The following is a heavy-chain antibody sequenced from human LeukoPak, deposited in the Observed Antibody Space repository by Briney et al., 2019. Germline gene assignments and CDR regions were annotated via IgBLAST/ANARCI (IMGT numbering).Heavy chain of an antibody. CDR2: ISAYNGNT. V-gene: IGHV1-18*01. J-gene: IGHJ5*02. CDR3: ARTSHCSSTSCYSSWFDP. Sequence: ASVKVSCKASGYTFTSYGIRWVRQAPGQGLEWMGWISAYNGNTNYAQKLQGRVTMTTDTSTSTAYMELRSLRSDDTAVYYCARTSHCSSTSCYSSWFDPWGQGTLVTVSS. D-gene: IGHD2-2*01. CDR1: GYTFTSYG.